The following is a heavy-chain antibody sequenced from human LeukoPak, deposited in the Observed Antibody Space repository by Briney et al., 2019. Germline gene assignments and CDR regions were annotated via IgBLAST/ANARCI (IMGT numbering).Heavy chain of an antibody. CDR3: ARPGIVGSKVDY. D-gene: IGHD1-26*01. Sequence: PSETLSLTCTVSGGSISSSSYYWGWIRQPPGKGLEWIGSIYYSGSTYYNPSLKSRVTISVDTSKNPFSLKLSSVTAADTAVYYCARPGIVGSKVDYWGQGTLVTVSS. J-gene: IGHJ4*02. V-gene: IGHV4-39*01. CDR2: IYYSGST. CDR1: GGSISSSSYY.